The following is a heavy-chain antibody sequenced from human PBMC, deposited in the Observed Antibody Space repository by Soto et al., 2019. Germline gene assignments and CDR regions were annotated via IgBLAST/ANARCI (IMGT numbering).Heavy chain of an antibody. V-gene: IGHV3-74*02. D-gene: IGHD2-2*01. J-gene: IGHJ4*02. CDR1: GFTFSSFW. CDR2: INSDGGNT. Sequence: EVQLVESGGGLVQPGGSLRLSCAASGFTFSSFWMHWVRQAPGKGLVWVSRINSDGGNTNYADSVKGRFTISRDNSKNTLYRQMNRLRAEDTAVYYCARGGVPAAMSYWGQGALVTVSS. CDR3: ARGGVPAAMSY.